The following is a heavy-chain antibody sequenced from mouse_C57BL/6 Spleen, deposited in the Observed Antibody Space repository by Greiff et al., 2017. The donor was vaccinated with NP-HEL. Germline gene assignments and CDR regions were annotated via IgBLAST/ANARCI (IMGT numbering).Heavy chain of an antibody. CDR3: ARGSLGRSYYAMDY. D-gene: IGHD4-1*01. Sequence: VQLQQPGAELVKPGASVKLSCKASGYTFTSYWMHWVKQRPGQGLEWIGMIHPNSGSTNYNEKFKSKATLTVDKSSSTAYMQLSSLTSEDSAVYYCARGSLGRSYYAMDYWGQGTSVTVSS. CDR2: IHPNSGST. CDR1: GYTFTSYW. V-gene: IGHV1-64*01. J-gene: IGHJ4*01.